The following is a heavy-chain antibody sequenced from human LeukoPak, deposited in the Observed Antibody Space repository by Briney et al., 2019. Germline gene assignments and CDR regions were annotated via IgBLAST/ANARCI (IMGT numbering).Heavy chain of an antibody. J-gene: IGHJ4*02. CDR2: IYYSGST. CDR3: ARRRNWGFFDY. Sequence: SETLSLTCTVSGGSLSSYYWSWIRQPPGKGLEWIGYIYYSGSTNYNPSLKSRVTISVDTSKNQFSLKLSSVTAADTAVYYCARRRNWGFFDYWGQGTLVTVSS. V-gene: IGHV4-59*08. CDR1: GGSLSSYY. D-gene: IGHD7-27*01.